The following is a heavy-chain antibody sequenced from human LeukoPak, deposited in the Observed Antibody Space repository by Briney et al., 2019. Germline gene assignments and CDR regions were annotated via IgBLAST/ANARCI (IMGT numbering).Heavy chain of an antibody. CDR1: GGSFSGYY. Sequence: PSETLSLTCAVYGGSFSGYYWSWIRQPPGKGLEWIGGINHSGSTNYNPSLKSRVTISVDTSKNQFSLKLSSVTAADTAVYYCASGNYYDSKTDYWGQGTLVTVSS. D-gene: IGHD3-22*01. J-gene: IGHJ4*02. CDR3: ASGNYYDSKTDY. CDR2: INHSGST. V-gene: IGHV4-34*01.